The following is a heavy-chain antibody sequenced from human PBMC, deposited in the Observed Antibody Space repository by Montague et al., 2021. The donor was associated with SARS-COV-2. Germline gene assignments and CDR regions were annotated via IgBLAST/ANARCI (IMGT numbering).Heavy chain of an antibody. Sequence: SETLSLTCTVSGGSIGKSSYYWGWIRQPPGKGLEWTGNIYYDGRTSYNPSLRSRVSVSVDTANNRLSLNLGSVTAADTAVYYCAREYRLQYLEWTGTRYDYYGMDIWGQGTTVTVSS. J-gene: IGHJ6*02. D-gene: IGHD3-3*01. CDR1: GGSIGKSSYY. CDR2: IYYDGRT. CDR3: AREYRLQYLEWTGTRYDYYGMDI. V-gene: IGHV4-39*07.